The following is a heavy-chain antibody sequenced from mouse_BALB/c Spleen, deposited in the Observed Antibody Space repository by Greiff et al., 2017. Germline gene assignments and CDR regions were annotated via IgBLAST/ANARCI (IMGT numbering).Heavy chain of an antibody. CDR2: IDPENGNT. D-gene: IGHD4-1*01. CDR3: AITGTDY. V-gene: IGHV14-1*02. Sequence: EVKLLESGAELVRPGALVKLSCKASGFNIKDYYMHWVKQRPEQGLEWIGWIDPENGNTIYDPKFQGKASITADTSSNTAYLQLSSLTSEDTAVYYCAITGTDYWGQGTTLTVSS. CDR1: GFNIKDYY. J-gene: IGHJ2*01.